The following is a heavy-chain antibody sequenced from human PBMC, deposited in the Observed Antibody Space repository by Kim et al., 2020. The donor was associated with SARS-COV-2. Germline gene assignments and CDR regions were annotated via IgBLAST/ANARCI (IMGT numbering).Heavy chain of an antibody. CDR2: ISYDGSNK. J-gene: IGHJ4*01. CDR3: AQTWGDGYIFGDLDYFD. V-gene: IGHV3-30*18. Sequence: GGSLRLSCAASGFTFSSYGMHWVRQAPGKGLEWVAVISYDGSNKYYADSVKGRFTISRDNSKNTLYLQMNSLRAEDMAVYYCAQTWGDGYIFGDLDYFD. CDR1: GFTFSSYG. D-gene: IGHD3-3*02.